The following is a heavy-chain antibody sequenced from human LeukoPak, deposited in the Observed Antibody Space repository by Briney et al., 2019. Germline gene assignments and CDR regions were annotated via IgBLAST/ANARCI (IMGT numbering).Heavy chain of an antibody. CDR2: INPSVAST. Sequence: GAPVKVSCKASGYTFTSYYIHWVRQAPGQGLEWMGIINPSVASTTYAQKFQGRVTMTRDTSTSTVYMELSSLRSEDTAVYYCATEGFDSGARMGFHIWGQGTMVAVSS. D-gene: IGHD3-22*01. V-gene: IGHV1-46*01. CDR3: ATEGFDSGARMGFHI. J-gene: IGHJ3*02. CDR1: GYTFTSYY.